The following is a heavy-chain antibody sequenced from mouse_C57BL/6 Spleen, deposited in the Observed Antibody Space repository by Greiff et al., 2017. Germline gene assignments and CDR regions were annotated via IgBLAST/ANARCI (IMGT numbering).Heavy chain of an antibody. V-gene: IGHV1-15*01. Sequence: QVQLQQSGAELVRPGASVTLSCKASGYTFTDYEMHWVKQTPVHGLEWIGAIDPETGGTAYNQKFTGKAILTADKSSSTAYMELRSLTSADSAVYSCTSLAFFAYWGQGTLVTVSA. CDR3: TSLAFFAY. CDR1: GYTFTDYE. J-gene: IGHJ3*01. CDR2: IDPETGGT.